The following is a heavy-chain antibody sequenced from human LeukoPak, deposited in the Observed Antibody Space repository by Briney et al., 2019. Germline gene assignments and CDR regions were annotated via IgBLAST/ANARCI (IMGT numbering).Heavy chain of an antibody. J-gene: IGHJ4*02. Sequence: ASVKVSCKASGYTFTGFHMHWVRQAPGQGLEWMGWVNPNSGGSNYAQKFQGRVSMTRDTSISTVCMELSSLRSDDTAVYFCARHLNDYGDYWGQGTLVTVSS. CDR1: GYTFTGFH. CDR2: VNPNSGGS. CDR3: ARHLNDYGDY. V-gene: IGHV1-2*02.